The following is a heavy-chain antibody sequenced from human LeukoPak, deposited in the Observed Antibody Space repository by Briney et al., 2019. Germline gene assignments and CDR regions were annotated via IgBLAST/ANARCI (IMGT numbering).Heavy chain of an antibody. CDR1: CVLNSSYY. J-gene: IGHJ4*02. CDR3: ARFGGGYSYKFDY. Sequence: PSETLPLLSTHRCVLNSSYYWSWMGQPPGKGLEWIGNIYYSGSTNYNPSLKSRVTISVDTSKNQFSLKLSSVTAADTAVYYCARFGGGYSYKFDYWGQGTLITVSS. CDR2: IYYSGST. V-gene: IGHV4-59*01. D-gene: IGHD3-22*01.